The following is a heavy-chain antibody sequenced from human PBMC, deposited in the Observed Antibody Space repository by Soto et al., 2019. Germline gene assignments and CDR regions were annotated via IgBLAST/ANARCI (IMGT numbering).Heavy chain of an antibody. D-gene: IGHD1-26*01. Sequence: QMQLVQSGAEVKKTGSSVTVSCKALGNTFTYRYLHWVRQAPGQALERMGWINPFNGGVHYAKKFQARVTITRDRSINTAYMRISSLRSEDTAMYYCASGGAGSGPFTWELPDHWGQGTLVTVSS. CDR2: INPFNGGV. CDR1: GNTFTYRY. V-gene: IGHV1-45*02. J-gene: IGHJ4*02. CDR3: ASGGAGSGPFTWELPDH.